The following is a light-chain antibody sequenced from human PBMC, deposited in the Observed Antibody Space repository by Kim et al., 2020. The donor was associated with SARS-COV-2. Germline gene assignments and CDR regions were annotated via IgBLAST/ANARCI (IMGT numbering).Light chain of an antibody. J-gene: IGKJ2*01. CDR1: QTISTW. CDR2: LAS. Sequence: DIQMTQSASTLSASVGDRVTITCRASQTISTWLAWYQQKPGKAPKLLLYLASTLESGVPSRFSGSGSGTEFTLTIDSLQPDDFATYYCQHYIRFPYTFGQGTKLEF. V-gene: IGKV1-5*03. CDR3: QHYIRFPYT.